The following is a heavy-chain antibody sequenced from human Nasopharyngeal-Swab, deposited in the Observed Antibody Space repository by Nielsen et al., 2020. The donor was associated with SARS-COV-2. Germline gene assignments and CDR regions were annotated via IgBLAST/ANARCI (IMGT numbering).Heavy chain of an antibody. J-gene: IGHJ6*02. CDR1: GFTFSSYD. Sequence: GESLKISCAASGFTFSSYDMHWVRQATGKGLEWVSAIGTAGDPYYPGYVKGRFTISRENAKNALYLQMNSLRAGDTAVYYWARGSYGSGSYNYYYGMDVWGQGTTVTVSS. CDR3: ARGSYGSGSYNYYYGMDV. V-gene: IGHV3-13*05. CDR2: IGTAGDP. D-gene: IGHD3-10*01.